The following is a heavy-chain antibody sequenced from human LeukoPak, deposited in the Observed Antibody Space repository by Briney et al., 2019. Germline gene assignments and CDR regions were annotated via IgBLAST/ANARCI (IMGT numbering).Heavy chain of an antibody. J-gene: IGHJ4*02. CDR2: IKSKTDGGTP. D-gene: IGHD2-15*01. CDR3: TTEGGWSFYFDY. CDR1: GFTFNNPW. Sequence: GGSLRLSCAASGFTFNNPWVSWVRQAPGKGLEWVGRIKSKTDGGTPDYAAPVKGRFTISRDDSKNTLYLQMNSLKTEDTAVYYCTTEGGWSFYFDYWGQGTLVTVSS. V-gene: IGHV3-15*01.